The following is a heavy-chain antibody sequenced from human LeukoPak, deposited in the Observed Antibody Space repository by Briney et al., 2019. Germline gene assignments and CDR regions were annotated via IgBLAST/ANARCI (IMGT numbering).Heavy chain of an antibody. CDR2: IKQDGSDE. CDR3: AKGSSAWNEVFHFDY. Sequence: GGSLRLSCTAAGFTFTSYWMNWVRQAPGKGLEWVANIKQDGSDEYYADSVKGRFTISRDNAKNSLYLQMNSLRAEDMALYYCAKGSSAWNEVFHFDYWGQGTLVTVSS. CDR1: GFTFTSYW. J-gene: IGHJ4*02. D-gene: IGHD6-19*01. V-gene: IGHV3-7*03.